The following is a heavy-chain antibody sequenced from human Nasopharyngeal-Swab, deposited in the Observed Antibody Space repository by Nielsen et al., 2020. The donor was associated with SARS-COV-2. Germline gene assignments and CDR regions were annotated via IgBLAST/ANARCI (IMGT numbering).Heavy chain of an antibody. CDR2: IYYSGST. Sequence: GSLRLSCTVSGGSISSSSYYWGWIRQPPGKGLEWIGSIYYSGSTYYNPSLKSRVTISVDTSKNQFSLKLSSVTAADTAVYYCARVYYYYYYMDVWGKGTTVTVSS. J-gene: IGHJ6*03. CDR3: ARVYYYYYYMDV. CDR1: GGSISSSSYY. V-gene: IGHV4-39*01.